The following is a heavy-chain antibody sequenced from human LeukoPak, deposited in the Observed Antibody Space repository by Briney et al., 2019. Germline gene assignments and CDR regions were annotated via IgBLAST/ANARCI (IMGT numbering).Heavy chain of an antibody. V-gene: IGHV4-4*08. CDR3: ARGQRAFDV. J-gene: IGHJ3*01. CDR1: GASISSYY. Sequence: SETLSLTCTVSGASISSYYWSWIRQPPGKGLEWIGYIYSSGGTNYNPSLKSRVIISADTSRIQFSLKLTSVTAADTAVYYCARGQRAFDVWGQGTMVTVSS. CDR2: IYSSGGT.